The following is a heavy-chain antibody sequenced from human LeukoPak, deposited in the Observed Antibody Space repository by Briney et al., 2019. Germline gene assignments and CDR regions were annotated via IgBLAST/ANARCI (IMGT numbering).Heavy chain of an antibody. CDR1: GGSISSYD. Sequence: TLFITCTVPGGSISSYDWSVTGHPPHRRLDYPCFIYSRVCTNYNPSLKSRVTISVDTSKNQFFLKLSSLTAADTAVYYCARSIVVVPAAMQGYYYYYMDVWGKGTTVTVSS. V-gene: IGHV4-59*08. CDR2: IYSRVCT. D-gene: IGHD2-2*01. CDR3: ARSIVVVPAAMQGYYYYYMDV. J-gene: IGHJ6*03.